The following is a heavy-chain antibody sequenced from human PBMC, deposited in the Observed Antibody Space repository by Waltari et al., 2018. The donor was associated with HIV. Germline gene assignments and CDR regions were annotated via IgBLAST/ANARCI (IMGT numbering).Heavy chain of an antibody. CDR1: GFPSRSYS. CDR3: ARDHGFGYNSGF. Sequence: EVQLVESGGGLVKTGGSLRLSCAVPGFPSRSYSMNWVRQAPGKGLEWVSSISSSSSYIYYADSVKGRFTISRDNAKNSLYLQMNSLRAEDTAVYYCARDHGFGYNSGFWGQGTLVTVSS. J-gene: IGHJ4*02. CDR2: ISSSSSYI. V-gene: IGHV3-21*01. D-gene: IGHD6-19*01.